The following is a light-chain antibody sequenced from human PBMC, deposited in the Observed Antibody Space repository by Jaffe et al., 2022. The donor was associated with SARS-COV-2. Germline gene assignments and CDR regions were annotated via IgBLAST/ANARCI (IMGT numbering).Light chain of an antibody. Sequence: QSPLTQPASVSGSPGQSITISCTGTSSDVGSYNLVSWYQQHPDKAPKLMIYEVTKRPSGVSNRFSGSKSGNTASLTISGLQAEDEADYYCSSYAGTYVFGTGTKVTVL. CDR3: SSYAGTYV. J-gene: IGLJ1*01. CDR2: EVT. V-gene: IGLV2-23*02. CDR1: SSDVGSYNL.